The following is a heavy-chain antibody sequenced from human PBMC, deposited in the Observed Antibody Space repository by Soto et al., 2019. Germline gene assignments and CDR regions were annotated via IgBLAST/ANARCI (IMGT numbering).Heavy chain of an antibody. J-gene: IGHJ5*02. CDR1: GFMFSSYA. V-gene: IGHV3-23*01. CDR3: ANTFFSGSGSYRGWFDP. D-gene: IGHD3-10*01. CDR2: ISNSGDSI. Sequence: EVQMLESGGGSVQPGGSLRLSCAASGFMFSSYAMSWVRQAPGKGLEWVSVISNSGDSIYYADSVKGRFTISRDNTKNTLHLQMNSLRAEGTALYYCANTFFSGSGSYRGWFDPWGQGILVTVSS.